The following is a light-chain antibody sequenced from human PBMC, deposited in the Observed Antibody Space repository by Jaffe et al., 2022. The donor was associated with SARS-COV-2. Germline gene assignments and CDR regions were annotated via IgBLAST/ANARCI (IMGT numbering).Light chain of an antibody. CDR2: GAS. CDR3: QHYAHPPYT. V-gene: IGKV1-33*01. J-gene: IGKJ2*01. CDR1: QDISND. Sequence: DIQMTQSPSSLSTYVGDTVTITCQASQDISNDVNWYQQKPGQPPKFLIYGASFLQTGVPLRFSGRASGTNFTFTISSLQPEDIATYYCQHYAHPPYTFGQGTRLEIK.